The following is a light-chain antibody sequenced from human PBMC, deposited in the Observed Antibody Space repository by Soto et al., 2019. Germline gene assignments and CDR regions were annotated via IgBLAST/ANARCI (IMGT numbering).Light chain of an antibody. Sequence: DIQMTQSPSSLSASVGDRVPITCRASQTISSYLHWYQQKPGKAPKLLIYAASSLQSGVPSRFSGSGSGTDFTLTITSLQPEDFETYYCQQSYSTPYTFGQGTKLEI. J-gene: IGKJ2*01. CDR3: QQSYSTPYT. CDR1: QTISSY. CDR2: AAS. V-gene: IGKV1-39*01.